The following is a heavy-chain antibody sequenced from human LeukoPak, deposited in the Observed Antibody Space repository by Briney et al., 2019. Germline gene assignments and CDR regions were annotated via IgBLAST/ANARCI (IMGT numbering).Heavy chain of an antibody. CDR2: ISAYNGNT. Sequence: ASVKVSCKASGYIFTNYGIRWVRQAPGQGLEWMGWISAYNGNTNYAQKFQGRVTMTTDTSTSTAYMELRSLRSDDTAVYYCARGGHYRTHYYDSSGDYWGQGTLVTVSS. J-gene: IGHJ4*02. CDR1: GYIFTNYG. V-gene: IGHV1-18*01. CDR3: ARGGHYRTHYYDSSGDY. D-gene: IGHD3-22*01.